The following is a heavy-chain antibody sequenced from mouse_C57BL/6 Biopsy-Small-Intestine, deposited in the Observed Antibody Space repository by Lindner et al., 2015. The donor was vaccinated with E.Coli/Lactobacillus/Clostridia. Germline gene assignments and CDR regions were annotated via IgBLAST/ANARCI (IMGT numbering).Heavy chain of an antibody. CDR3: ATVADPYSSSWRYYYYMDV. CDR2: FDPEDGET. CDR1: GYTLTELS. Sequence: SVKVSCKVSGYTLTELSMHWVRQAPGKGLEWMGGFDPEDGETIYAQKFQGRVTMTEDTSTDTAYMELSSLRSEDTAVYYCATVADPYSSSWRYYYYMDVWGKGTTVTVSS. J-gene: IGHJ1*03. V-gene: IGHV1-18*01. D-gene: IGHD3-1*01.